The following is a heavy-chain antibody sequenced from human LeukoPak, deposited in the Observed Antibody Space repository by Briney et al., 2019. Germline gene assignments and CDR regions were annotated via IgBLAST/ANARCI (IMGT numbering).Heavy chain of an antibody. Sequence: PSETLSLTCAVYGLSFSGYYLSWIRQPPGKGLEWVGEINHSGSTKYNPALKSRVIISVDTSKNQFSLKLSSVTAADTAVYYCRGCARKGPAASPLYYYHYMDVWGKGTTVTVSS. CDR3: RGCARKGPAASPLYYYHYMDV. CDR2: INHSGST. J-gene: IGHJ6*03. V-gene: IGHV4-34*01. D-gene: IGHD2-2*01. CDR1: GLSFSGYY.